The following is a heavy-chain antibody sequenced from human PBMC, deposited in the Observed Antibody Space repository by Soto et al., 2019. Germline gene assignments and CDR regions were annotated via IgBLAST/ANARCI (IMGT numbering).Heavy chain of an antibody. J-gene: IGHJ4*01. CDR3: ARHPSNTSGNKLYLDY. V-gene: IGHV1-18*01. D-gene: IGHD2-2*01. CDR2: ISCYNHDT. Sequence: GASVKGSCKTSGYTYNRYGITWVRQAPGRGLELLGWISCYNHDTIYAQKDQGRLSMATDTSTSTAYMELRSLTSDDTAVYYCARHPSNTSGNKLYLDYWG. CDR1: GYTYNRYG.